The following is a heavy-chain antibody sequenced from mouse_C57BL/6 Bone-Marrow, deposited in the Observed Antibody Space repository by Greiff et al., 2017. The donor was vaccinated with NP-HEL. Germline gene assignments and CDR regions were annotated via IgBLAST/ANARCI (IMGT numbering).Heavy chain of an antibody. V-gene: IGHV1-82*01. CDR3: ASYYYGSSYDY. D-gene: IGHD1-1*01. CDR2: IYPGDGNT. J-gene: IGHJ2*01. Sequence: QVQLQQSGPELVKPGDSVKISCTASGYAFSSSWVNWVKQRPGKGLEWIGRIYPGDGNTNYNGKFKGKATLTADKSSSKAYMQLSSLTSEDSAVYFCASYYYGSSYDYWGQGTTLTVSS. CDR1: GYAFSSSW.